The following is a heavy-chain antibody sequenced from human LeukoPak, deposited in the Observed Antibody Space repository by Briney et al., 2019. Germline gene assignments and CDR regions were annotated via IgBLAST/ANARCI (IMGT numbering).Heavy chain of an antibody. J-gene: IGHJ4*02. Sequence: GGSLRLSCAASGFTFSNYWMHWVRQAPGKGLVWVSRIASDGSSTAYADSVKGRFSISRDNAKNTLYLQMNSLRVEDTAVYYCARGRPHGNDYWGQGTLVTVSS. CDR2: IASDGSST. CDR3: ARGRPHGNDY. D-gene: IGHD4-23*01. CDR1: GFTFSNYW. V-gene: IGHV3-74*01.